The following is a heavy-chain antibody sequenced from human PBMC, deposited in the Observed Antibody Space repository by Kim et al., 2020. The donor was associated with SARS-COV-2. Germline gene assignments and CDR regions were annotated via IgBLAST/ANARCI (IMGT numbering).Heavy chain of an antibody. CDR3: VSSTSGDWLSYAFDI. CDR2: IWYDGSNK. V-gene: IGHV3-33*01. D-gene: IGHD3-9*01. CDR1: GFTFSSYG. J-gene: IGHJ3*02. Sequence: GGSLRLSCAASGFTFSSYGMHWVRQAPGKGLECVAVIWYDGSNKYYADSVKGRFTISRDNSKNTLYLQMNSLRAEDTAVYYCVSSTSGDWLSYAFDIWGQGTMVTVSS.